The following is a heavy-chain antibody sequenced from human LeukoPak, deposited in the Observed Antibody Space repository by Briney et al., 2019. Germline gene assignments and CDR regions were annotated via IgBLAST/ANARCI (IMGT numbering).Heavy chain of an antibody. J-gene: IGHJ3*01. CDR2: ITNSGNTI. V-gene: IGHV3-48*03. Sequence: PGGSLRLSCAASGFTFSSYEMNWVRQAPGKGLEWISYITNSGNTIYYADSVKGRFTISRDDAKKSLYLQMNSLRAEDTAVYYCARPRITVFGVVPWAFDVWGQGTMVTVSS. CDR3: ARPRITVFGVVPWAFDV. D-gene: IGHD3-3*01. CDR1: GFTFSSYE.